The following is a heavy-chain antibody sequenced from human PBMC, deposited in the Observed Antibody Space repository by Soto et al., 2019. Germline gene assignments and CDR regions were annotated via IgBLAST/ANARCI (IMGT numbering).Heavy chain of an antibody. CDR2: IIPILGIA. J-gene: IGHJ6*02. D-gene: IGHD5-18*01. CDR3: ARAHPPVDTAMASRRYYYYYYGMDV. CDR1: GGTFSSYT. V-gene: IGHV1-69*02. Sequence: QVQLVQSGAEVKKPGSSVKVSCKASGGTFSSYTISWVRQAPGQGLEWMGRIIPILGIANYAQKFQGRVTITADKSTSTAYMELSSLISEDTAVYYCARAHPPVDTAMASRRYYYYYYGMDVWGQGTTVTVSS.